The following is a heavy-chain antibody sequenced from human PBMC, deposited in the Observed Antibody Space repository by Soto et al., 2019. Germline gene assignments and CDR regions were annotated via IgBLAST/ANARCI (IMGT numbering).Heavy chain of an antibody. CDR2: INYDGSSK. CDR1: GFIFSAYG. Sequence: QVHLVESGGGAVQAGRSLRVSCATSGFIFSAYGMHWVRQAPGKGLGWVAFINYDGSSKFYGDSVKGRFTVSRDNSKNTLFLQLNSLRGEDTATYYCARCEQKVIHCAMDVWGQGATVTVTS. V-gene: IGHV3-33*01. J-gene: IGHJ6*02. D-gene: IGHD2-21*01. CDR3: ARCEQKVIHCAMDV.